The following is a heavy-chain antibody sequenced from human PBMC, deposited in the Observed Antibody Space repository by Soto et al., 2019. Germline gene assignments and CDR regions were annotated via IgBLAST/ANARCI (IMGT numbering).Heavy chain of an antibody. J-gene: IGHJ4*02. CDR3: ARIDRGSYLVLDY. V-gene: IGHV4-59*01. CDR2: IYYSGST. Sequence: SETLSLTCTVSGGSISSYYWSWIRQPPGKGLEWIGYIYYSGSTNYNPSLKSRVTISVDTSKNQFSLKLSSVTAADTAVYYCARIDRGSYLVLDYWGQGTLVTVSS. CDR1: GGSISSYY. D-gene: IGHD1-26*01.